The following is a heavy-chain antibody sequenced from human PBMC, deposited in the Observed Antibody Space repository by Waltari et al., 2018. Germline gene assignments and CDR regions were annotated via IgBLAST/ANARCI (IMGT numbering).Heavy chain of an antibody. CDR1: GGSFSGYY. CDR2: INHSGSP. V-gene: IGHV4-34*01. J-gene: IGHJ6*02. Sequence: QVQLQQWGAGLLKPSETLSLTCAVYGGSFSGYYWSWIRQPPGKGLEGNGEINHSGSPNYNPSLKSRVTRSVDTAKNQFSLKLSSVTAADTAVYYCARVSYCSSTSCNLGTYYYYGIDVWGQGTTVTVSS. D-gene: IGHD2-2*01. CDR3: ARVSYCSSTSCNLGTYYYYGIDV.